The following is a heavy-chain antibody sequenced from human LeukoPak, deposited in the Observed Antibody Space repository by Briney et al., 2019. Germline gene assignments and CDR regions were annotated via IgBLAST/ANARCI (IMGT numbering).Heavy chain of an antibody. Sequence: GGSLRLSCAASGFTFSSYGMHWVRQAPGKGLEWVALISNDAGNYYYADSVKGRFTISRDNSKNTLYLQMNSLRAEDTAVYYCAKDPYYDILTGYYEWGQGTLVTVSS. CDR1: GFTFSSYG. CDR2: ISNDAGNY. D-gene: IGHD3-9*01. CDR3: AKDPYYDILTGYYE. J-gene: IGHJ4*02. V-gene: IGHV3-30*18.